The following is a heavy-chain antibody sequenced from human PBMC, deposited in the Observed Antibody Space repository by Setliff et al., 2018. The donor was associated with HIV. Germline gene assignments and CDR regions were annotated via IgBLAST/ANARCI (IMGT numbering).Heavy chain of an antibody. Sequence: GASVKVSCKASGYTFTYYAIHWVRQAHGQRLEWMGWINAGSGKTKYSQKFQGRVTITRDTSARTVYMDLVSLISEDTAVYYCARDIGGWSETETEYFQYWGQGTLVTVSS. D-gene: IGHD6-19*01. CDR3: ARDIGGWSETETEYFQY. CDR1: GYTFTYYA. V-gene: IGHV1-3*01. CDR2: INAGSGKT. J-gene: IGHJ1*01.